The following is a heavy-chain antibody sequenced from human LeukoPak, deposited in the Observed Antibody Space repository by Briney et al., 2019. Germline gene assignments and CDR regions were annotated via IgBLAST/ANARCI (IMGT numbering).Heavy chain of an antibody. Sequence: GGSLRLSCAASGFTFSSYSMNWVRQAPGKGLEWVSYISSSSSTIYYADSVKGRFTISRDNAKNSLYLQMNSLRAEDTAVYYCARGEYYDRIWYFDLWGRGTLVTVSS. D-gene: IGHD3-10*02. CDR2: ISSSSSTI. J-gene: IGHJ2*01. CDR3: ARGEYYDRIWYFDL. CDR1: GFTFSSYS. V-gene: IGHV3-48*04.